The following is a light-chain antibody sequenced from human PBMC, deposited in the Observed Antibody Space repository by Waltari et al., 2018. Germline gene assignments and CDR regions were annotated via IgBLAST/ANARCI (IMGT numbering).Light chain of an antibody. J-gene: IGLJ2*01. CDR3: GTWDSSLSPHVV. CDR2: DNN. V-gene: IGLV1-51*01. Sequence: QSVLTHPPSVSARPGQKVTLPCPGSTPNIANNYLPWYQQLPGTAPKPLIYDNNKRPSGIPDRFSGSTSGTSATLGITGLQTGDEADYYCGTWDSSLSPHVVFGGGTKLTVL. CDR1: TPNIANNY.